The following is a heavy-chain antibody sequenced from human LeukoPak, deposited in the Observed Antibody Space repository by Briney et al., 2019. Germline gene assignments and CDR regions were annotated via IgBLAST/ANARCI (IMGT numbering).Heavy chain of an antibody. CDR2: IYSGGST. V-gene: IGHV3-53*01. Sequence: GGSLRLSCAASGFTFSSYSMSWVRQAPGKGLEWVSVIYSGGSTYYADSVKGRFTISRDNSKNTLYLQMNSLRAEDTAVYYCARVGGYDSSGYSGFDYWGQGTLVTVSS. J-gene: IGHJ4*02. D-gene: IGHD3-22*01. CDR1: GFTFSSYS. CDR3: ARVGGYDSSGYSGFDY.